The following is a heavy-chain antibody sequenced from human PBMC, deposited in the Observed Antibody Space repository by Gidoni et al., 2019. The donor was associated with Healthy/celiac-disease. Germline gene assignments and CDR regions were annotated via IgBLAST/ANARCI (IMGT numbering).Heavy chain of an antibody. V-gene: IGHV3-21*01. J-gene: IGHJ6*02. CDR3: SREPSYYYGMDV. Sequence: EVQLVESGGGLVKPGGALRLDCAASGFTFSIYSMNWFRQAPGKGLEWVSSISSSSIYIYYADSVTGRFTISRDNAKNSLYLQMNSLRAEDTAVYYCSREPSYYYGMDVWGQGTTVTVSS. CDR1: GFTFSIYS. CDR2: ISSSSIYI.